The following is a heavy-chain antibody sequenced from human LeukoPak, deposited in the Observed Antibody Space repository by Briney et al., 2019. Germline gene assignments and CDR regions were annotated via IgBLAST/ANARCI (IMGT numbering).Heavy chain of an antibody. V-gene: IGHV4-59*08. D-gene: IGHD3-22*01. CDR2: IYYSGST. J-gene: IGHJ4*02. Sequence: SETLSLTCTVSGGSFSSYYWSWIRQPPGKGLEWIGYIYYSGSTNYNPSLKGRVAMSVATSKNQFSLKLSSVTAADTAVYYCARGAGIVVVTSFDYWGQGTLVTVSS. CDR1: GGSFSSYY. CDR3: ARGAGIVVVTSFDY.